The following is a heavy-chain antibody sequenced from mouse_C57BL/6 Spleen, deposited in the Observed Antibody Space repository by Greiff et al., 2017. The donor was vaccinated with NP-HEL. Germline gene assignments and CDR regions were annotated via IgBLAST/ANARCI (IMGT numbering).Heavy chain of an antibody. CDR1: GYTFTSYW. CDR2: IDPSDSYT. Sequence: QVQLKQPGAELVKPGASVKLSCKASGYTFTSYWMQWVKQRPGQGLEWIGEIDPSDSYTNYNQKFKGKATLTVDTSSSTAYMQLSSLTSEDSAVYYCARRDGYYAWFAYWGQGTLVTVSA. CDR3: ARRDGYYAWFAY. D-gene: IGHD2-3*01. J-gene: IGHJ3*01. V-gene: IGHV1-50*01.